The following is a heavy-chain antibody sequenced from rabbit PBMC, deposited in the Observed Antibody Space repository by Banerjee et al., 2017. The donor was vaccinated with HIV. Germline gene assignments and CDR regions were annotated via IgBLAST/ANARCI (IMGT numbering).Heavy chain of an antibody. V-gene: IGHV1S45*01. D-gene: IGHD4-2*01. CDR3: ARDAGYAGSNL. J-gene: IGHJ4*01. Sequence: QEQLVESGGGLVQPEGSLTLTCTASGFSFTNNYYMCWVRQAPGKGLEWIACIGAGSASAYYATWAKGRFTISRTTTTVTLQLNSLTAADTATYFCARDAGYAGSNLWGQGTLVTVS. CDR1: GFSFTNNYY. CDR2: IGAGSASA.